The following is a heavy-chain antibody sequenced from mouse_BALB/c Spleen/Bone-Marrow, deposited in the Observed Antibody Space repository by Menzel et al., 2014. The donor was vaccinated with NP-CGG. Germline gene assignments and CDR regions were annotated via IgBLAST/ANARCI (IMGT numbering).Heavy chain of an antibody. D-gene: IGHD1-1*01. V-gene: IGHV14-3*02. Sequence: EVQRVESGAELVKPGASVKLSCTASGFNIKDTHMHWVKQGPEQGLEWIGRIDPANGNTKYDPNFQGKATITADTSSNTAYLQRSSLTSEDTAAYYCSRDYGGTAWFACWGHGTLVTVSA. CDR3: SRDYGGTAWFAC. J-gene: IGHJ3*01. CDR2: IDPANGNT. CDR1: GFNIKDTH.